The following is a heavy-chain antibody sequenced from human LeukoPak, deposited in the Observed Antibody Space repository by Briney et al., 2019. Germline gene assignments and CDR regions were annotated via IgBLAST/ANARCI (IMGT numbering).Heavy chain of an antibody. V-gene: IGHV4-59*01. J-gene: IGHJ6*04. D-gene: IGHD3-3*01. CDR1: GGSINSYY. Sequence: PSETLSLICIVSGGSINSYYWSWIRQPPGKGLEWIGYIYYSGSTNYNPSLKSRVTISADTSKNQFSLKLSSVTAADTAVYYCARGVRFFHYGMDVWGTGTTVTVSS. CDR3: ARGVRFFHYGMDV. CDR2: IYYSGST.